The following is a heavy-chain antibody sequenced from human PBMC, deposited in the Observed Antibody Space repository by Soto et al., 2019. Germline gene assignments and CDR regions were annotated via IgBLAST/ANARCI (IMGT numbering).Heavy chain of an antibody. CDR2: IKQDGSEK. J-gene: IGHJ4*02. CDR3: ARAIWGSIAAATGWYFDY. V-gene: IGHV3-7*03. Sequence: EVQLVESGGGSVQPGGSLRLSCAASGFTFSSYWMSWVRQAPGKGLEWVANIKQDGSEKYYVDSVKGRFTISRDNAKNSLYLQMNSLRAEDTAVYYCARAIWGSIAAATGWYFDYWGQGTLVTVSS. CDR1: GFTFSSYW. D-gene: IGHD6-13*01.